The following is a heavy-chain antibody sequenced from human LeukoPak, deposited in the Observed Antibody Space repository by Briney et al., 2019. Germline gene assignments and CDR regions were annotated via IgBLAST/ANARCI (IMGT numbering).Heavy chain of an antibody. V-gene: IGHV3-30*04. D-gene: IGHD3-22*01. CDR1: GFTFSIYA. J-gene: IGHJ4*02. CDR2: ISYDGSNK. Sequence: PGGSLRLSCEASGFTFSIYAMHWVRQAPGKGLEWVAVISYDGSNKYYADSVKGRFTISRDNSKNTLYLQMNSLRAEDTAVYYCARGYYDSSGYHYFDYWGQGTLVTVSS. CDR3: ARGYYDSSGYHYFDY.